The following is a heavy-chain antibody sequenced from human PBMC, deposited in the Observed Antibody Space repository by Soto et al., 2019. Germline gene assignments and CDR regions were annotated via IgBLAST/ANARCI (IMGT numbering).Heavy chain of an antibody. D-gene: IGHD3-3*01. Sequence: SETLSLTCPVSAGYISNYYCNWIRQPAGKGLEWIGRIDSSGSINYSPSLKSRVTMSVDTSENQFSLKLSSVTAADTAVYYCARGGHDFWSGPFDYWGQGTPVTVSS. CDR3: ARGGHDFWSGPFDY. CDR2: IDSSGSI. CDR1: AGYISNYY. J-gene: IGHJ4*02. V-gene: IGHV4-4*07.